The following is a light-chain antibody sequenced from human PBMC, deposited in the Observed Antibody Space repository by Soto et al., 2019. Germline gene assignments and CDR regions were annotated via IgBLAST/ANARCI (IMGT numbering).Light chain of an antibody. J-gene: IGKJ1*01. CDR3: QHYNSYSEA. Sequence: TQSPATLSSSPGDRVTLSCRASQYINTRLAWYQQRPGKAPKLLIYKASTLKSGVPSRFSGSGSGTEFTLTISSLQPDDFATYYCQHYNSYSEAFGQGTKVDIK. CDR2: KAS. V-gene: IGKV1-5*03. CDR1: QYINTR.